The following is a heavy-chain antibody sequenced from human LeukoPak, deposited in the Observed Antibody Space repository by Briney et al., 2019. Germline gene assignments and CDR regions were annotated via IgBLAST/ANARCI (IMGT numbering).Heavy chain of an antibody. CDR2: IYYSGST. V-gene: IGHV4-61*01. CDR3: ASSRSGGSYPSWFDP. CDR1: GGSVSSGSYY. Sequence: SETLSLTCTVSGGSVSSGSYYWSWIRQPPGKGLEWIGYIYYSGSTNYNPSLKGRVTISVDTSKNQFSLKLSSVTAADTAVYYCASSRSGGSYPSWFDPWGQGTLVTVSS. D-gene: IGHD2-15*01. J-gene: IGHJ5*02.